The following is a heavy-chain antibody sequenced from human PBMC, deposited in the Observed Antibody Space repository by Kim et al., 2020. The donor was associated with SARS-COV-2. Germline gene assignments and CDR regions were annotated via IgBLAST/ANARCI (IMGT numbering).Heavy chain of an antibody. CDR1: GGTFSSYA. CDR3: AKGVRYFEPFDP. V-gene: IGHV1-69*06. D-gene: IGHD3-9*01. CDR2: IIPIFGTA. J-gene: IGHJ5*02. Sequence: SVKVSCKASGGTFSSYAISWVRQAPGQGLEWMGGIIPIFGTANYAQKFQGRVTITADKSTSTAYMELSSLRSEDTAVYYCAKGVRYFEPFDPWGQGTLVTVSS.